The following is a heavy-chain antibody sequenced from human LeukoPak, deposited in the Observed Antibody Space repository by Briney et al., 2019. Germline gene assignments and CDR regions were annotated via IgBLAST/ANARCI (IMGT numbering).Heavy chain of an antibody. CDR2: INHSGST. V-gene: IGHV4-34*01. Sequence: SETLSLTCAVYGGSFSGYYWSWIRQPPGKGLEWIGEINHSGSTNYNPSLKSRVTISVDTSKNQFSLKLSSVTAADTAVYYCATSIDSSGWYPGYWGQGTLVTVSS. J-gene: IGHJ4*02. CDR1: GGSFSGYY. D-gene: IGHD6-19*01. CDR3: ATSIDSSGWYPGY.